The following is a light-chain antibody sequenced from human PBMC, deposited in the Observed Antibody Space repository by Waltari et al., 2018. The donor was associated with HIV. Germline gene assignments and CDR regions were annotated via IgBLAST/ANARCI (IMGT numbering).Light chain of an antibody. V-gene: IGLV2-11*01. J-gene: IGLJ1*01. Sequence: QSALTQPRSVSGSPGQSVTISCTGTSSDVGGYNYVSWYQQHPGKHPKPRINDVSKRPSGGADLVRGSQSGNTASLTISGRQAEDEADYYCCSYAGSLYVFGTGTKVTVL. CDR1: SSDVGGYNY. CDR3: CSYAGSLYV. CDR2: DVS.